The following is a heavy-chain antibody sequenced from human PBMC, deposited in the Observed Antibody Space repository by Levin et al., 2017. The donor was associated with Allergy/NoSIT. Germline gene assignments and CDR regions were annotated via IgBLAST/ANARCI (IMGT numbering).Heavy chain of an antibody. Sequence: GGSLRLSCAASGFTFSNYWMSWVRQAPGKGLEWVANIKEDGSEKNYVDSVKGRFTISSDNAKNSLYLQMNSLRVEDTAIYYCAGRRQLVRYYYGMDVWGQGTTVTVSS. CDR1: GFTFSNYW. J-gene: IGHJ6*02. D-gene: IGHD6-6*01. CDR2: IKEDGSEK. V-gene: IGHV3-7*01. CDR3: AGRRQLVRYYYGMDV.